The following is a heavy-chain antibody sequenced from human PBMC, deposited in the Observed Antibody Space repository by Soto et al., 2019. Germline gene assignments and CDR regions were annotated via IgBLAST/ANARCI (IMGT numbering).Heavy chain of an antibody. J-gene: IGHJ4*02. V-gene: IGHV3-30*18. CDR2: ISADGSDI. CDR1: GFTFSNFG. Sequence: QVQLVESGGGVVQPGRSLRLSCAASGFTFSNFGMHWVRQAPGKGLEWVAAISADGSDIYFSGSVKGRFTISRDNSKNTLFLQMNSLRVEDTAVYYCVKGSDVARQELDYWGQGTLVTVSS. CDR3: VKGSDVARQELDY. D-gene: IGHD3-3*01.